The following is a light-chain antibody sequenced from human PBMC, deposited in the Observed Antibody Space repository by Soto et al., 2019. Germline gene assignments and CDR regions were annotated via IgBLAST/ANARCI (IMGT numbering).Light chain of an antibody. CDR2: DAS. V-gene: IGKV1-33*01. Sequence: DIQMTQSPSSLSASVGDRVTIACQSSHDVSWNLNWFQQKPGEAPKLLIYDASNLERGVPSRFSGSGSGTYFTLTISSLQPEEVATNYCQQYSSMLSFGGGTEVDLK. CDR1: HDVSWN. CDR3: QQYSSMLS. J-gene: IGKJ4*01.